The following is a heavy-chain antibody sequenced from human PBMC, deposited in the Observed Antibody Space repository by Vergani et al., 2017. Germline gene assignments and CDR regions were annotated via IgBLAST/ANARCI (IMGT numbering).Heavy chain of an antibody. CDR3: ARAEVTSLLWFGEWETKYNWFDP. Sequence: QVQLQESGPGLVKPSETLSLTCTVSGGSISSYYWSWIRQPPGKGLEWIGYIYYSGSTNYNPSLKSRVTISVDTSKNQFSLKLSSVTAADTAVYYCARAEVTSLLWFGEWETKYNWFDPWGQGTLVTVSS. J-gene: IGHJ5*02. CDR1: GGSISSYY. D-gene: IGHD3-10*01. V-gene: IGHV4-59*01. CDR2: IYYSGST.